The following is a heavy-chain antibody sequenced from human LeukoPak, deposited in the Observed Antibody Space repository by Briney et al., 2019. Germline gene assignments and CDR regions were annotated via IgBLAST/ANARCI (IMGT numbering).Heavy chain of an antibody. Sequence: GGSLRLSCAASGFTFSSYAMYWVRDAPGKGLQWVATILYDGSNKYYVDSVKGRFTISRDNSKNTLYLQMNSLRAEDTAVYYCALNRGSGWYFHYWGQGTLVTVSS. CDR3: ALNRGSGWYFHY. CDR2: ILYDGSNK. CDR1: GFTFSSYA. J-gene: IGHJ4*02. D-gene: IGHD6-19*01. V-gene: IGHV3-30*04.